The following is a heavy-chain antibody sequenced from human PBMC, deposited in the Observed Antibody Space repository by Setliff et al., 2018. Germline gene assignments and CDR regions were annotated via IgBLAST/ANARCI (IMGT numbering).Heavy chain of an antibody. D-gene: IGHD6-13*01. J-gene: IGHJ4*02. CDR3: ARGGKAADARKGLFEN. CDR1: GYTFTSYY. Sequence: ASVKVSCKASGYTFTSYYMYWLRQAPGQGPEWMGITNPGGGSASVVDNFQDRVTMTRDTSTSTVYLDLSSLRSEDTAVYYCARGGKAADARKGLFENWGQGTLVTVSS. V-gene: IGHV1-46*01. CDR2: TNPGGGSA.